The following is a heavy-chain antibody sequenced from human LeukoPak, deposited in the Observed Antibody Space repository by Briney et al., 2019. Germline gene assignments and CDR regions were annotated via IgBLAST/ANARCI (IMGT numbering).Heavy chain of an antibody. CDR1: GGSISSGGYS. J-gene: IGHJ4*02. V-gene: IGHV4-30-2*01. CDR2: IYHSGST. Sequence: SETLSLTCAVSGGSISSGGYSWSWIRQPPGKGLEWIGYIYHSGSTYYNPSLKSRVTISVDRSKNQFSLKLSSVTAADTAVCYCASILGEVDYWGQGTLVTVSS. D-gene: IGHD2-8*02. CDR3: ASILGEVDY.